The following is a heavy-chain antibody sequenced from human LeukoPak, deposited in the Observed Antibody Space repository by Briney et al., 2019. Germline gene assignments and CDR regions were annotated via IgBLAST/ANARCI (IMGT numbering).Heavy chain of an antibody. CDR1: GFTFSSYS. D-gene: IGHD3-22*01. CDR2: ISSSSSYI. V-gene: IGHV3-21*01. Sequence: TGGSLRLSCAASGFTFSSYSMNWVRQAPGKGLEWVSSISSSSSYIYYADSVKGRFTISRDNAKNSLYLQMNGLRAEDTAVYYCARDHQYYYDSRGSLDAFDIWGQGTMVTVSS. CDR3: ARDHQYYYDSRGSLDAFDI. J-gene: IGHJ3*02.